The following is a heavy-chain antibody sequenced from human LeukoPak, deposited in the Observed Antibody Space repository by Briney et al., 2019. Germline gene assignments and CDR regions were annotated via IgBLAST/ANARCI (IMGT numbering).Heavy chain of an antibody. J-gene: IGHJ6*02. Sequence: SETLSLTCAVYGGSFSGYYWSWIRQPPGKGLEWIGEINHSGSTNYNPSLKSRVTISADTSKNQFSLKLSSVTAADTAVYYCATWAVLRYFDWLPKPRPSYYYYGMDVWGQGTTVTVSS. D-gene: IGHD3-9*01. CDR2: INHSGST. CDR1: GGSFSGYY. V-gene: IGHV4-34*01. CDR3: ATWAVLRYFDWLPKPRPSYYYYGMDV.